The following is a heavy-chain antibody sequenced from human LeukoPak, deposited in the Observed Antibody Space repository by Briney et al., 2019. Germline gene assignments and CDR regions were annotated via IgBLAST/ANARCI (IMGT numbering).Heavy chain of an antibody. CDR1: GGTFSSYA. J-gene: IGHJ5*02. V-gene: IGHV1-69*05. CDR3: ARALGEVWSGYYSWFDP. CDR2: IIPIFGTA. D-gene: IGHD3-3*01. Sequence: SVKVSCKASGGTFSSYAISWVRQAPGQGLEWMGGIIPIFGTANYAQKFQGRVTITTDESTSTAYMELSSPRSEDTAVYYCARALGEVWSGYYSWFDPGAREPWSPSPQ.